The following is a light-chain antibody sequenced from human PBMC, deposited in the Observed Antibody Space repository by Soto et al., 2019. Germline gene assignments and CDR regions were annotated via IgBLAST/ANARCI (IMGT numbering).Light chain of an antibody. CDR3: QQSYNTPLT. CDR1: QSISSY. J-gene: IGKJ1*01. Sequence: DVQMSQSPSSLSASVGYRFTITCRASQSISSYLNWYQQKPGKAPKLLIYAASSLQSGVPSRFSGSGSGTDFTLTISSLQPEDFETYYCQQSYNTPLTFGQGTKVDIK. V-gene: IGKV1-39*01. CDR2: AAS.